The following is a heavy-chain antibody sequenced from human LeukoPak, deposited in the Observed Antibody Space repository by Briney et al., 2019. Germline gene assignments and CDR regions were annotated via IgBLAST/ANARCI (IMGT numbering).Heavy chain of an antibody. Sequence: GASVKVSCKASGYTFTSYDINWVRQATGQGLEWMGWMNPNSGNTGYAQKFQGRVTMTRNTSISTAYMELSSLRSEDTAVYYCAKFYDSSGPGGTYFDYWGQGTLVTVSS. D-gene: IGHD3-22*01. J-gene: IGHJ4*02. CDR2: MNPNSGNT. V-gene: IGHV1-8*01. CDR1: GYTFTSYD. CDR3: AKFYDSSGPGGTYFDY.